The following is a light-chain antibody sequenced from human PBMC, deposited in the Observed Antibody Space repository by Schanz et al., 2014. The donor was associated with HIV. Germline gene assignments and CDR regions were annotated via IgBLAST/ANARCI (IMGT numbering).Light chain of an antibody. CDR2: AAT. CDR3: QQSFTTPSIT. Sequence: DIQMTQSPSSLSASVGDRVTITCRASQNITDHLTWYQQRTGRPPKLLIYAATVLHPGVPSRFSGSGSGTNFTLTITKLQPEDFAHYFCQQSFTTPSITFGQGTRLEIK. J-gene: IGKJ5*01. V-gene: IGKV1-39*01. CDR1: QNITDH.